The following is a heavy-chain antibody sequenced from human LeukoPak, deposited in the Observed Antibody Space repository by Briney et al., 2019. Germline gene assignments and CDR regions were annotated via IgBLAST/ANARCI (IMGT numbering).Heavy chain of an antibody. V-gene: IGHV1-2*06. CDR2: INPNSGGT. Sequence: ASVKVSCKASGYTFTGYYMHWVRQAPGQGLEWMGRINPNSGGTNYAQKFQGRVTMTRDTSISTAYMELSRLRSDDTAVYYCARDMAGTTMAPDRGQGTLVTVSS. D-gene: IGHD1-1*01. CDR1: GYTFTGYY. J-gene: IGHJ4*02. CDR3: ARDMAGTTMAPD.